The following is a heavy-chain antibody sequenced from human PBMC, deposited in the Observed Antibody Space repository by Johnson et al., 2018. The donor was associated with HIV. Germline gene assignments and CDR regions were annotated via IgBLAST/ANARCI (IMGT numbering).Heavy chain of an antibody. CDR1: GFTFSSYA. CDR3: ARDATYYYDSSGYHDAFDI. V-gene: IGHV3-30-3*01. CDR2: ISYDGSNK. D-gene: IGHD3-22*01. Sequence: VPLVESGGGVVQPGRSLRLSCAASGFTFSSYAMHWVRPAPGKGLEWVAVISYDGSNKYYADSVKGRFTISSDNSKNTLYLQMNSLRAEDTAVYYCARDATYYYDSSGYHDAFDIWGQGTMVTVSS. J-gene: IGHJ3*02.